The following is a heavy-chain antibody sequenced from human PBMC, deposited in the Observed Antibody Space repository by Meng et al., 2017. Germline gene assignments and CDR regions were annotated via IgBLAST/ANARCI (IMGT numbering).Heavy chain of an antibody. Sequence: SETLSLTCAVYGGSFSGYYWSWIRQPPGKGLEWIGEINHSGSTNYNPSLKSRVTISVDTSKNQFSLKLSSVTAAETAVYYCAREIVVVVAATEYYYYYGMDVWGQGTTVTVSS. CDR1: GGSFSGYY. J-gene: IGHJ6*02. V-gene: IGHV4-34*01. CDR2: INHSGST. CDR3: AREIVVVVAATEYYYYYGMDV. D-gene: IGHD2-15*01.